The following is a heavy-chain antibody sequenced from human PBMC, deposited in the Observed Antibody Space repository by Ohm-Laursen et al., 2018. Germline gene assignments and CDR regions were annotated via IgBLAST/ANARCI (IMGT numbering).Heavy chain of an antibody. Sequence: SQTLSLTCTVSGASINSHHWSFIRQPPGKGLEWIAFVYYSGSTYYNPSLKSRVSMSVDTSNNQFSLQLRYVTAADTAVYYCARGFSGWWGRIDYWGQGILVTVSS. D-gene: IGHD6-19*01. CDR1: GASINSHH. J-gene: IGHJ4*02. V-gene: IGHV4-59*11. CDR3: ARGFSGWWGRIDY. CDR2: VYYSGST.